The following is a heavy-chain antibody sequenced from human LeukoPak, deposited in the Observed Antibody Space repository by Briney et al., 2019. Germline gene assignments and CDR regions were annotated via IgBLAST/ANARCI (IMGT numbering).Heavy chain of an antibody. V-gene: IGHV4-59*08. J-gene: IGHJ4*02. D-gene: IGHD3-10*01. Sequence: SETLSLTCAVCGGSFSSYYWSWIRQPPGKGLEWIGYIYYSGSTNYNPSLKSRVTISVDTSKNQFSLKLSSVTAADTAVYYCARRASGRRDSDYWGQGTLVTVSS. CDR3: ARRASGRRDSDY. CDR1: GGSFSSYY. CDR2: IYYSGST.